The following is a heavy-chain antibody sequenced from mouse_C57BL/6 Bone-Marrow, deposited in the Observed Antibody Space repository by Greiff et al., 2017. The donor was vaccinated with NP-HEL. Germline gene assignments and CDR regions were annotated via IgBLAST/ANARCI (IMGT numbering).Heavy chain of an antibody. CDR3: ARRGIYYDDGRLYYFDY. J-gene: IGHJ2*01. CDR2: VYPYNGGT. D-gene: IGHD2-4*01. Sequence: EVQLQQSGPVLVKPGPSVKISCKASGFTFTDYYMHWVKQSHGKSLEWIGLVYPYNGGTSYNQKIKGKATLTVDTSSSTAYMELNSLTSEDSAVYYCARRGIYYDDGRLYYFDYWGQGTTLTVSS. CDR1: GFTFTDYY. V-gene: IGHV1-36*01.